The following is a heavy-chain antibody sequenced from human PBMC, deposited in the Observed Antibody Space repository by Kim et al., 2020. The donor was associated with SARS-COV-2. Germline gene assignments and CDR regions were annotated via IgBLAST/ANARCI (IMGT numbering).Heavy chain of an antibody. V-gene: IGHV4-39*01. CDR1: GGSISSSSYY. D-gene: IGHD6-19*01. Sequence: SETLSLTCTVSGGSISSSSYYWGWIRQPPGKGLEWIGSIYYSGSTYYNPSLKSRVTISVDTSKNQFSLKLSSVTAADTAVYYCARTDYSSGWPYYYYYGMDVWGQGTTVTVSS. CDR3: ARTDYSSGWPYYYYYGMDV. CDR2: IYYSGST. J-gene: IGHJ6*02.